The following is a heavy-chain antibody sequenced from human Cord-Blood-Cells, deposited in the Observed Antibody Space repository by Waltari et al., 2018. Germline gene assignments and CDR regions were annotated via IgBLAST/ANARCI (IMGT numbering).Heavy chain of an antibody. Sequence: EVQLVESGGGLVQPGRSLRPSCAASGFTFDDYAMQWVRQAPGKGLEWVSGISWNSGSIGYADSVKGRFTISRDNAKNSLYLQMNSLRAEDMALYYCAKGSGYDDDDAFDIWGQGTMVTVSS. V-gene: IGHV3-9*03. CDR1: GFTFDDYA. J-gene: IGHJ3*02. D-gene: IGHD5-12*01. CDR2: ISWNSGSI. CDR3: AKGSGYDDDDAFDI.